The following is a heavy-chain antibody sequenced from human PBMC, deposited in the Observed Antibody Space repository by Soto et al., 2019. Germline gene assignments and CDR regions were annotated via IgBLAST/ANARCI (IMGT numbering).Heavy chain of an antibody. CDR3: ARRVHYYGSYYYGMDV. V-gene: IGHV4-39*01. CDR2: IYYSGST. J-gene: IGHJ6*02. D-gene: IGHD3-10*01. Sequence: SETLSLTCTVSGGSISSSSYYWGWIRQPPGKGLEWIGSIYYSGSTYYNPSLKSRVTISVDTSKNQFSLKLSSVTAADTAVYYCARRVHYYGSYYYGMDVWGQGTTVTVSS. CDR1: GGSISSSSYY.